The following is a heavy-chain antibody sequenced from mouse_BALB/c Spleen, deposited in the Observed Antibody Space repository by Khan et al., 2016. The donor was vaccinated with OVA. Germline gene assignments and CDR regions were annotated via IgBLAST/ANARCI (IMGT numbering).Heavy chain of an antibody. J-gene: IGHJ3*01. V-gene: IGHV1-26*01. CDR3: ARGYDFFAY. CDR2: VNPNTGNT. Sequence: EVQLQQSGPDLVKPGASVKISCKASGYSFTGYYLNWVKQSHGKSLECIGRVNPNTGNTNYNQKFKGKAILTVDTSSSTAYMELRSLTSEDSAVDYGARGYDFFAYWGQGTLGTVAA. D-gene: IGHD2-14*01. CDR1: GYSFTGYY.